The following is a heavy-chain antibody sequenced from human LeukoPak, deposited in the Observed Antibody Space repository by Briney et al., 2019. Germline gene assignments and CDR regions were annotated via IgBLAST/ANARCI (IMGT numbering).Heavy chain of an antibody. Sequence: SVKVSCKASRGTFSSYAVSWVRQAPAQGLEWMGRIIPIRGIANYAQKFQGRVTITADKSTSTAYMELSSLRSEDTAVYYCASRGAFGYFDYWGQGTLVTVSS. V-gene: IGHV1-69*04. D-gene: IGHD3-16*01. J-gene: IGHJ4*02. CDR2: IIPIRGIA. CDR1: RGTFSSYA. CDR3: ASRGAFGYFDY.